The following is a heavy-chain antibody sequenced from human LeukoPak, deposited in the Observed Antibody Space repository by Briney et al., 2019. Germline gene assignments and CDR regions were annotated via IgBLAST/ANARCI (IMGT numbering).Heavy chain of an antibody. CDR3: VKLVDTAMSNWFDP. J-gene: IGHJ5*02. D-gene: IGHD5-18*01. Sequence: GGSLRLSCSASGFTFSSYAMDWVRQAPGKGLEYVSAISSNGGSTYYADSVKGRFTISRDNSKNTLYLQMSSLRAEDTAVYYCVKLVDTAMSNWFDPWGQGTLVTVSS. V-gene: IGHV3-64D*06. CDR1: GFTFSSYA. CDR2: ISSNGGST.